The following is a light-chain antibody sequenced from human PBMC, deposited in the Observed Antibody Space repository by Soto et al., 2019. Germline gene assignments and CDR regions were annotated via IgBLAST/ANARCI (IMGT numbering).Light chain of an antibody. V-gene: IGLV2-11*01. CDR1: SSDVGYYNY. CDR3: CSYAGSYSVV. Sequence: QSVLTQPRSVSGSPGQSVTISCTGTSSDVGYYNYVSWYQQHPGKAPKLMIYDVTKRPSGVPDRFSGSKSGNTASLTISGLHAEDEADYYCCSYAGSYSVVFGGGTKLTVL. CDR2: DVT. J-gene: IGLJ3*02.